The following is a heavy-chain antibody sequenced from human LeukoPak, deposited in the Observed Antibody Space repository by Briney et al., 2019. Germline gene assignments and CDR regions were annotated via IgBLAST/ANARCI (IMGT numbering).Heavy chain of an antibody. V-gene: IGHV1-8*01. CDR2: MNPNSGNT. CDR1: GYTFTSYD. CDR3: ASLDWTNYYYYGMDV. Sequence: ASVKVSCKASGYTFTSYDINWVRQATGQGLEWMGWMNPNSGNTGYAQKFQGRVTMTRNTSISTAYMELSSLRSEDTAVYYCASLDWTNYYYYGMDVWGQGTTVTVSS. D-gene: IGHD3-9*01. J-gene: IGHJ6*02.